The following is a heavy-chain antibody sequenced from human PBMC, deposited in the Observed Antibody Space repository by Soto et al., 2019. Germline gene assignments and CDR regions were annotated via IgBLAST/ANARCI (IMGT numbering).Heavy chain of an antibody. CDR1: GFTFSNYG. CDR3: AKDKEYQVLLRMGYL. V-gene: IGHV3-30*18. Sequence: PGGFLRLSCAASGFTFSNYGMHWVRQAPGKGLEWVAVTSYNGSNKYYADSVKGRFTISRDNSKNTVFLQMSSLRVEDTAVYYCAKDKEYQVLLRMGYLWGQGTTVTVSS. J-gene: IGHJ6*02. D-gene: IGHD2-2*01. CDR2: TSYNGSNK.